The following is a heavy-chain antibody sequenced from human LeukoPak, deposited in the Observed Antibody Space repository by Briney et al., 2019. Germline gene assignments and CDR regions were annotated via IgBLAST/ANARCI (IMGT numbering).Heavy chain of an antibody. CDR1: GGSISSTGYC. J-gene: IGHJ4*02. D-gene: IGHD6-19*01. CDR3: ARDSGPYSSGWYGFDY. CDR2: IYYSGST. V-gene: IGHV4-61*08. Sequence: PSETLSLTCTVSGGSISSTGYCWSWIRQPPGKGLEWIGYIYYSGSTNYNPSLKSRVTISVDTSKNQFSLKLSSVTAADTAVYYCARDSGPYSSGWYGFDYWGQGTLVTVSS.